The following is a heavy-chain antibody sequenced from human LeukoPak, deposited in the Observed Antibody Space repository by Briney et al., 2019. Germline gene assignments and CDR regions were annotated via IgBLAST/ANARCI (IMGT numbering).Heavy chain of an antibody. V-gene: IGHV3-11*04. CDR3: ARIIVGATKSPDY. D-gene: IGHD1-26*01. CDR2: ISSGGDII. Sequence: GGSLRLSCAASGFTFTDHYMSWVRQAPGKGLEWVSYISSGGDIIYYADSVKGRFTISRDNAKNSLFLQMNSLGAEDTAVYYCARIIVGATKSPDYWGQGTLVTVSS. CDR1: GFTFTDHY. J-gene: IGHJ4*02.